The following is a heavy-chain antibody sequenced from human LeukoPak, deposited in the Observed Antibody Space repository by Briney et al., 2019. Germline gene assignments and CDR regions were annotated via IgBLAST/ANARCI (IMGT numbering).Heavy chain of an antibody. CDR1: GFTVSSNY. CDR3: ARDGRGSAFDAFDI. Sequence: GGSLRLSCAASGFTVSSNYMSWVRQAPGKGLEWVSVIYGSSSTHYADSVKGRFTISRDNSRNTLSLQMNSLRAEDTAVYYCARDGRGSAFDAFDISGQGTMVTVSS. CDR2: IYGSSST. J-gene: IGHJ3*02. D-gene: IGHD5-12*01. V-gene: IGHV3-66*01.